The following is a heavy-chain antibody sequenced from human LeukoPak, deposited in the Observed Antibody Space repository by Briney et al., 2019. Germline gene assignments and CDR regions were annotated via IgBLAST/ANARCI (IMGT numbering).Heavy chain of an antibody. CDR1: GFSVRSSY. CDR3: ARELVREDDH. V-gene: IGHV3-53*01. J-gene: IGHJ5*02. CDR2: IYTDGTT. Sequence: PGGSLRLSCAASGFSVRSSYMTWVRQAPGKGLERVSVIYTDGTTYSADSVKGRFTTSRDNSKNTLYLQMNSLRAEDTAVYYCARELVREDDHWGQGTLVIVSS. D-gene: IGHD1-26*01.